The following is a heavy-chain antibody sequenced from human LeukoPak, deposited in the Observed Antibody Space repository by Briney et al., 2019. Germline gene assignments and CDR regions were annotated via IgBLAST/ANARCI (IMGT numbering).Heavy chain of an antibody. CDR2: INPSGGGT. CDR3: ARDCTNGVCPFDY. Sequence: ASVKVSCKASGYTFTSYYMHWVRQAPGQGLVWMGIINPSGGGTSYAQKFQGRVTMTRDTSTSTVYMELSSLRSEDTAVYYCARDCTNGVCPFDYWGQGTLVTVSS. CDR1: GYTFTSYY. D-gene: IGHD2-8*01. V-gene: IGHV1-46*01. J-gene: IGHJ4*02.